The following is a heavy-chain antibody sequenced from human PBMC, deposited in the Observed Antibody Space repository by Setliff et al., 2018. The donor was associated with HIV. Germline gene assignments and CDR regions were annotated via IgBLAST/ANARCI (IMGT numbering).Heavy chain of an antibody. CDR1: GYTFTSYY. V-gene: IGHV1-46*01. CDR2: INPSDNNT. D-gene: IGHD3-22*01. CDR3: ARDHDSSAYTYFDY. J-gene: IGHJ4*02. Sequence: ASVKVSCKASGYTFTSYYMQWVRQAPGQGLEWMGIINPSDNNTNSAQKFQGRVTITADKSTSTVYMELRSLRSEDTAVYYCARDHDSSAYTYFDYWGQGTLVTVSS.